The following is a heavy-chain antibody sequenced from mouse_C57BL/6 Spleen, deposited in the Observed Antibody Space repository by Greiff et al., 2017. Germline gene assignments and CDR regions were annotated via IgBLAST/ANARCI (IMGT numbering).Heavy chain of an antibody. J-gene: IGHJ4*01. V-gene: IGHV1-52*01. D-gene: IGHD2-10*01. CDR2: IDPSDSET. Sequence: QVQLQQPGAELVRPGSSVKLSCKASGYTFTSYWMHWVKQRPIQGLEWIGNIDPSDSETHYNQKFKDKATLTVDKSSSTAYMQLSSLTSEGSAVYYCARSYYGNAMDYWGQGTSVTVSS. CDR3: ARSYYGNAMDY. CDR1: GYTFTSYW.